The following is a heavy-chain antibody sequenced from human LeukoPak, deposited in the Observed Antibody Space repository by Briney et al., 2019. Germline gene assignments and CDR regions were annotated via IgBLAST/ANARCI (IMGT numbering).Heavy chain of an antibody. V-gene: IGHV1-69*13. J-gene: IGHJ4*02. CDR3: ARGGYYYDSSGYYSLDY. Sequence: GASVKVSCKASGGTFSSYAISWVRQAPGQGLEWMGGIIPIFGTANYAQKFQGRVTITADESTSTAYMELSSLRSEDTAVYYCARGGYYYDSSGYYSLDYWGQGTLVTVSS. CDR1: GGTFSSYA. D-gene: IGHD3-22*01. CDR2: IIPIFGTA.